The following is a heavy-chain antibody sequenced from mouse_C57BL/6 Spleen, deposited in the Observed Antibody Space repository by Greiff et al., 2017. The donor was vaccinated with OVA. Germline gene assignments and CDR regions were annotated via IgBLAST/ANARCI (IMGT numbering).Heavy chain of an antibody. CDR2: IDPSDSYT. Sequence: VQLQQSGAELVKPGASVKLSCKASGYTFTSYWMQWVKQRPGQGLEWIGEIDPSDSYTNYNQKFKGKATLTVDTSSSTAYMQLSSLTSEDSAVYYCAREGGLDYWGQGTTLTVSS. CDR1: GYTFTSYW. J-gene: IGHJ2*01. CDR3: AREGGLDY. V-gene: IGHV1-50*01.